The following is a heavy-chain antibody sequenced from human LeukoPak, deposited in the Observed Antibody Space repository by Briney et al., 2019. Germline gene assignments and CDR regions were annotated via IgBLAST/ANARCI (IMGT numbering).Heavy chain of an antibody. CDR2: IYHSGST. CDR1: GNSLSSGYY. Sequence: SETLSLTCAVSGNSLSSGYYWGWIRQTPGKGLEWIGSIYHSGSTCYNPSLKSRVTISVDTSKNQFSLNLRSVTAADTAVYYCARDRRPWGSDSSGLYWGQGTLVTVSS. CDR3: ARDRRPWGSDSSGLY. J-gene: IGHJ4*02. V-gene: IGHV4-38-2*02. D-gene: IGHD3-22*01.